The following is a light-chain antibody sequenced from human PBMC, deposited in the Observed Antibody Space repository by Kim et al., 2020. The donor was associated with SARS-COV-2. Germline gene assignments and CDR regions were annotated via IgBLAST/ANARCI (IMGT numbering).Light chain of an antibody. CDR1: QAISGH. CDR3: QQSYNTPRT. V-gene: IGKV1-39*01. CDR2: AAS. J-gene: IGKJ5*01. Sequence: DIQMTQSPSSLSASVGDKVTITCRASQAISGHLNWYQQIPGKAPKLLFYAASTLQSGVPSRFSGGGSGTDFTLTISSLQPEDFATYYCQQSYNTPRTFGQGTRLEIK.